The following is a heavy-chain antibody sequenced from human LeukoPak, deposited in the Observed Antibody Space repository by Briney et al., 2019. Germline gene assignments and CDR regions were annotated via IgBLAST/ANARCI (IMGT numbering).Heavy chain of an antibody. D-gene: IGHD1-26*01. CDR1: GFTFSSYS. J-gene: IGHJ4*02. V-gene: IGHV3-21*01. CDR3: ARDRYSGSYLDY. CDR2: ISSSSSYI. Sequence: GGSLRLSCAASGFTFSSYSMNWVRQPPGKGLEWVSSISSSSSYIYYADSVKGRFTISRDNAKNSLYLQMNSLRAEDTAVYYCARDRYSGSYLDYWGQGTLVTVSS.